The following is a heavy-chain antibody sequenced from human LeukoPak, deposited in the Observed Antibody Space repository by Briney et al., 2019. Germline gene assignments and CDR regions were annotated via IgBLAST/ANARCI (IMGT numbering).Heavy chain of an antibody. CDR1: GFRFGDYA. CDR2: IRSIAYGETT. CDR3: TRDHIVVVTAIPAGDYMDVWPHLLSYMDV. Sequence: PGGSLRLSCTASGFRFGDYAMTWFRQAPGKGLEWVGVIRSIAYGETTEYAASVKGRFTISRDDSKTIAYLQMNSLKTEDTAVYYCTRDHIVVVTAIPAGDYMDVWPHLLSYMDVWGKGTTVTISS. J-gene: IGHJ6*03. D-gene: IGHD2-21*02. V-gene: IGHV3-49*03.